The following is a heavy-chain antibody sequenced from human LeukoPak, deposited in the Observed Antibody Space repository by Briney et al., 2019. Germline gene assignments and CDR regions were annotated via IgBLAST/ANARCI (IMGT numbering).Heavy chain of an antibody. J-gene: IGHJ6*02. CDR2: INHSGST. Sequence: SETLSLTCAVYGRSFSGYYWSWIRQPPGKGLEWIGEINHSGSTNYNPSLKSRVTISVDTSKNQFSLKLSSVTAADTAVYYCARESSYGSYGMDVWGQGTTVTVSS. CDR1: GRSFSGYY. CDR3: ARESSYGSYGMDV. D-gene: IGHD5-18*01. V-gene: IGHV4-34*01.